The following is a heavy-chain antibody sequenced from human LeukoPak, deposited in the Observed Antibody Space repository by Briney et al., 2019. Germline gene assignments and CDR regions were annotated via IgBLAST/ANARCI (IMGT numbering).Heavy chain of an antibody. CDR3: AKDRWNDGRWYFDY. Sequence: PGGSLRLSCAASGFTFGSYGMHWVRQAPGKGLEWVAFIRYDGSNKYYADSVKGRFTISRDNSKNTLYLQMNSLRAEDTAVYYCAKDRWNDGRWYFDYWGQGTLVTVSS. CDR2: IRYDGSNK. CDR1: GFTFGSYG. J-gene: IGHJ4*02. V-gene: IGHV3-30*02. D-gene: IGHD1-1*01.